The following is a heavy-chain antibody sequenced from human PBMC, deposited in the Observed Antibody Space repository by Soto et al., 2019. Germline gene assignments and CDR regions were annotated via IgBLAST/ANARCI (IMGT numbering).Heavy chain of an antibody. J-gene: IGHJ6*02. CDR1: GASMNSYH. CDR3: ARDGDGRMTTNPYYYNGMDV. V-gene: IGHV4-59*01. CDR2: VFYTGRA. Sequence: SETLSLTCTVSGASMNSYHWSWIRQPPGKGLEWIGYVFYTGRANYNASLKSRVSISLDTSNYQFSLKLSSVTAADTAVYYCARDGDGRMTTNPYYYNGMDVWGPGTTVTVSS. D-gene: IGHD4-4*01.